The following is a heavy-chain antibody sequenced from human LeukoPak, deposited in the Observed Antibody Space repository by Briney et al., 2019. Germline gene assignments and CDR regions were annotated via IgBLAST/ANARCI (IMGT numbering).Heavy chain of an antibody. V-gene: IGHV3-23*01. J-gene: IGHJ4*02. CDR3: ATSRGSV. D-gene: IGHD3-16*01. Sequence: GGSLRLSCAASGFTFSSYSMSWGRQAPGKGLQWVSGIGATTSYADSVKGRFTVSRDNSENTVHLQMNSLRAEDTAVYYCATSRGSVWGQGTLVTVSS. CDR2: IGATT. CDR1: GFTFSSYS.